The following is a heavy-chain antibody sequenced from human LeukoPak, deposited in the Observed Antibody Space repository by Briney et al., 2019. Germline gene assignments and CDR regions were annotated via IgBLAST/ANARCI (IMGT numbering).Heavy chain of an antibody. CDR2: ISSSGSTI. CDR1: GSTFSDYY. J-gene: IGHJ4*02. CDR3: AREYYYDGSGYYYNY. V-gene: IGHV3-11*04. Sequence: PGGSLRLSCAASGSTFSDYYMSWIRQAPGKGLEWVSYISSSGSTIYYADSVKGRFTISRDNAKNSLYLQMNSLRAEDTAVYYCAREYYYDGSGYYYNYWGQGTLVTVSS. D-gene: IGHD3-22*01.